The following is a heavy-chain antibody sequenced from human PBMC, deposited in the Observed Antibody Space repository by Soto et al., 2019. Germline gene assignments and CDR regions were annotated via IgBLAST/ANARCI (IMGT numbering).Heavy chain of an antibody. J-gene: IGHJ4*02. Sequence: EVQLVESGGGLIQPGGSLRLSCAASGFTVSSNYMSWVRQAPGKGLEWVSVIYSGGSTYYADSVKGRFTISRDNAKNSLYLQMNSLRAEDTAVYYCAIYCSGGSCYRWGFDYWGQGTLVTVSS. V-gene: IGHV3-53*01. CDR1: GFTVSSNY. CDR3: AIYCSGGSCYRWGFDY. CDR2: IYSGGST. D-gene: IGHD2-15*01.